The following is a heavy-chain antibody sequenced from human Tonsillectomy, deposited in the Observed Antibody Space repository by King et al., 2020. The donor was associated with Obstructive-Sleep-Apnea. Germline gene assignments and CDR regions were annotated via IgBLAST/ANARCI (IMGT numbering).Heavy chain of an antibody. D-gene: IGHD2-2*01. V-gene: IGHV3-33*06. J-gene: IGHJ4*02. Sequence: VQLVESGGGVVQPGRSLRLSCAASGFNFSNYGMHWGRQAPGKGLEWGAVIWYDGSNKDYADAVKGRFTISRDNSKNTLDLQVNSLRAEDTDVYYCAKGVVRKWGQGTLVTVSS. CDR2: IWYDGSNK. CDR1: GFNFSNYG. CDR3: AKGVVRK.